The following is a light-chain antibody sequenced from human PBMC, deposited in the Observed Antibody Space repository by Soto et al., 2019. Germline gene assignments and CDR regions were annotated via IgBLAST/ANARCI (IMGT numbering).Light chain of an antibody. V-gene: IGLV2-8*01. CDR2: DVS. J-gene: IGLJ1*01. Sequence: QSVLTQPPSASGSPGQSVTISCTGTSSDVGGYDYVSWYQQHPGKAPKLMIYDVSKRPSGVPDRFSGSKSGNTASLTVSGLQADDDADYYCSSSAGYNNGDVFGTGTKLTVL. CDR3: SSSAGYNNGDV. CDR1: SSDVGGYDY.